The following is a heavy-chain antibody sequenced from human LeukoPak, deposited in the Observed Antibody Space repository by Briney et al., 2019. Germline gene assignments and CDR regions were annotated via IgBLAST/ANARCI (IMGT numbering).Heavy chain of an antibody. J-gene: IGHJ4*02. CDR2: IWYDGSNK. CDR3: ARDVRLYGLLTIPEYYFDY. CDR1: GFTFSSYA. V-gene: IGHV3-33*08. Sequence: PGGSLRLSCAASGFTFSSYAMSWVRQAPGKGLEWVAVIWYDGSNKYYADSVKGRFTISRDNSKNTLYLQMNSLRAEDTAVYYCARDVRLYGLLTIPEYYFDYWGQGTLVTVSS. D-gene: IGHD3/OR15-3a*01.